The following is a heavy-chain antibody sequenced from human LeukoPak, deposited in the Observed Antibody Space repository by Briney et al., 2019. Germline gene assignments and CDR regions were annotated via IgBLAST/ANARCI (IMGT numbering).Heavy chain of an antibody. J-gene: IGHJ5*02. CDR3: ARAPLVGASGWFDP. CDR2: IYYSGST. V-gene: IGHV4-59*01. D-gene: IGHD1-26*01. Sequence: SETLSLTWTVSGXSISSYYWSWIRQPPGKGLEWIGYIYYSGSTNYNPSLKSRVTMSVDTSKNQFSLKLSSVTAADTAVYYCARAPLVGASGWFDPWGQGTLVTVSS. CDR1: GXSISSYY.